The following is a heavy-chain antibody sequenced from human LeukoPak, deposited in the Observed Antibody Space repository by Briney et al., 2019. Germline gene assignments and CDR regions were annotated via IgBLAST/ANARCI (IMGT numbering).Heavy chain of an antibody. J-gene: IGHJ4*02. CDR2: INHSGST. CDR1: GGSFSGYY. V-gene: IGHV4-34*01. CDR3: ARGVVVIRTDYFDY. D-gene: IGHD3-22*01. Sequence: SETLSLTCAVYGGSFSGYYWSWIRQPPGKGLEWIGEINHSGSTNYNPSLKSRVTISVDTFKNQFSLKLSSVTAADTAVYYCARGVVVIRTDYFDYWGQGTLVTVSS.